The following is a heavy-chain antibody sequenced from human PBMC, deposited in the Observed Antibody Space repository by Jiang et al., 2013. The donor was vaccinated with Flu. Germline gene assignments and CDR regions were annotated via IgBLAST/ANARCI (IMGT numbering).Heavy chain of an antibody. CDR2: IIPIFGTA. CDR3: ARVPEDIVVVVAATKFAFDI. V-gene: IGHV1-69*06. Sequence: GSSVKVSCKASGGTFSSYAISWVRQAPGQGLEWMGGIIPIFGTANYAQKFQGRVTITADKSTSTAYMELSSLRSEDTAVYYCARVPEDIVVVVAATKFAFDIWGQGTMVTVSS. CDR1: GGTFSSYA. D-gene: IGHD2-15*01. J-gene: IGHJ3*02.